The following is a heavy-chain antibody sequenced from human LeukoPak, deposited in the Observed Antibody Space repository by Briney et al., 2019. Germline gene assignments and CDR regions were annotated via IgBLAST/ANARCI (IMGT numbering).Heavy chain of an antibody. CDR1: GGSISSYY. V-gene: IGHV4-59*01. J-gene: IGHJ6*03. Sequence: SETLSLTCTVSGGSISSYYWSWIRQPPGKGREWIGYIYYSGSTNYDPTLKSRVTISVDTSKNQFSLKLSSVTAADTAVYYCARVKGTAYYYYYYMDVWGKGTTVTISS. D-gene: IGHD1-1*01. CDR2: IYYSGST. CDR3: ARVKGTAYYYYYYMDV.